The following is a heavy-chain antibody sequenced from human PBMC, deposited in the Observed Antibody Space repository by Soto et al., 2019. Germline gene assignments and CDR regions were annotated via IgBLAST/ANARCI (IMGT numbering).Heavy chain of an antibody. Sequence: QVHLVQSGAEVKKPGASVKVSCTASGYDFNIYDIHWVRQSTGQGLEWMGWMTPKRETPGYAPKCQGRFTMTRDTSRSAVYMELSSLGFEDTAVYFCAWGGHGFWSAETYYYGMDVWGQGTTVTVSS. CDR2: MTPKRETP. V-gene: IGHV1-8*01. J-gene: IGHJ6*02. CDR1: GYDFNIYD. CDR3: AWGGHGFWSAETYYYGMDV. D-gene: IGHD3-3*01.